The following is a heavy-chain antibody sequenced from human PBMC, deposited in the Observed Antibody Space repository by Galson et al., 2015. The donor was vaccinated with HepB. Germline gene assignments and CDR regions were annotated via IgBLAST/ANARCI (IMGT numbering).Heavy chain of an antibody. Sequence: SVKVSCKASGYTFTSYYMHWVRQAPGQGLEWMGIINPSGGSTSYAQKFQGRVTMTRDTSTSTVYMELSSLRSEDTAVYYCAREYGDFVVVNHITHLDYWGQGTLVTVSS. CDR3: AREYGDFVVVNHITHLDY. V-gene: IGHV1-46*01. J-gene: IGHJ4*02. CDR1: GYTFTSYY. CDR2: INPSGGST. D-gene: IGHD2-21*01.